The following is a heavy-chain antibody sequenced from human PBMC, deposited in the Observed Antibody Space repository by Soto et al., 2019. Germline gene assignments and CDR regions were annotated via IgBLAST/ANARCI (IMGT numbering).Heavy chain of an antibody. J-gene: IGHJ4*02. CDR3: AKMTTRRFDY. Sequence: PGWSLRLSCAASGFTFSSYAMSWVRQAPGKGLEWVSGISGSGLSTNYADSVKGRFTISRDNSKNTLYLQMNSLRAEDTAVYYCAKMTTRRFDYWGQGTLVTVSS. D-gene: IGHD4-17*01. CDR2: ISGSGLST. V-gene: IGHV3-23*01. CDR1: GFTFSSYA.